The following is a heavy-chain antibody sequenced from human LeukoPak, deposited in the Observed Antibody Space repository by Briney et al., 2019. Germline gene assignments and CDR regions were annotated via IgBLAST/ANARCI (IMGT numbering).Heavy chain of an antibody. J-gene: IGHJ4*02. CDR1: GESITTYC. D-gene: IGHD7-27*01. Sequence: SETLSLTCTVSGESITTYCWSWIRQPPGQGLEWIGYIFQSGTTKHTHSLKSRITLLSDVPKTQFSLNLTSVTAADTAVYYCARDSWGRFDYWGQGTLVAVSS. CDR3: ARDSWGRFDY. V-gene: IGHV4-59*01. CDR2: IFQSGTT.